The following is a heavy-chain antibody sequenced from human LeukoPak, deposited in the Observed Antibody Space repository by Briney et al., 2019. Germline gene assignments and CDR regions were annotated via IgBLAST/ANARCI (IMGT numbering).Heavy chain of an antibody. J-gene: IGHJ4*02. CDR2: ISGSGGST. CDR3: AKDQYYDSSGSLYFNN. D-gene: IGHD3-22*01. Sequence: GGSLRLSCAASGFTFSSYAMSWVRQAPGKGLEWVSAISGSGGSTYYADSVKGRFTISRDNSKNTLYLQMNSLRAEDTAVYYCAKDQYYDSSGSLYFNNWGQGTLVTVSS. CDR1: GFTFSSYA. V-gene: IGHV3-23*01.